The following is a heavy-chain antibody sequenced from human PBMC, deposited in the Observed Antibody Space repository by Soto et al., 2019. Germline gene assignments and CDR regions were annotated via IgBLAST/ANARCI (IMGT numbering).Heavy chain of an antibody. V-gene: IGHV3-30-3*01. CDR2: ISYDGSNK. Sequence: QVQLVESGGGVVQPGRSLRLSCAASGFTFSSYAMHWVRQAPGKGLEWVAVISYDGSNKYYADSVKGRFTISRDNSKNTLYLKMNSLRAEDTAVYYCARDDCSSTSCYYYYYGMDVWGQGTTVTVSS. CDR3: ARDDCSSTSCYYYYYGMDV. J-gene: IGHJ6*02. CDR1: GFTFSSYA. D-gene: IGHD2-2*01.